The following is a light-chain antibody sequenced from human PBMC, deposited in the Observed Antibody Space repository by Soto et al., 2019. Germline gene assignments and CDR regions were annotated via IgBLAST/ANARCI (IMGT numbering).Light chain of an antibody. CDR3: QQYGSSTIT. CDR1: QSVSSSY. Sequence: EVVLTPSPGTLSLSPGERATLSCRASQSVSSSYLAWYQQKPGQAPRLLMYGASSRDTGIPDRFSGSGSATDYTLTISRLEPEDFAVYYYQQYGSSTITFGEGTRLEIK. J-gene: IGKJ5*01. V-gene: IGKV3-20*01. CDR2: GAS.